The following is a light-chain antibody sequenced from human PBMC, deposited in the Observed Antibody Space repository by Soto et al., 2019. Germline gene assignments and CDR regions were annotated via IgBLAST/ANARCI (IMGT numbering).Light chain of an antibody. CDR1: SSDVGAYKS. V-gene: IGLV2-14*01. Sequence: QSALTQPASVSGSPGQSITISCTGTSSDVGAYKSVSWYQQHPGKAPKLLIHEVSYRPSEISNRFSGSKSGNTASLTISGLQAEDEADYYCSSYTSSSTLVVFGGGTKVTVL. CDR3: SSYTSSSTLVV. CDR2: EVS. J-gene: IGLJ2*01.